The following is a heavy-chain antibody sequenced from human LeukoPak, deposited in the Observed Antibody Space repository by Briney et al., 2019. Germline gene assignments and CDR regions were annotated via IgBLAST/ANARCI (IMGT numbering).Heavy chain of an antibody. CDR3: ASKGYGDYPFDY. CDR2: ISWNSGSI. J-gene: IGHJ4*02. D-gene: IGHD4-17*01. V-gene: IGHV3-9*01. CDR1: GFTFDDYA. Sequence: GGSLRLSCAASGFTFDDYAMHWVRQAPGKGLEWVSGISWNSGSIGYADSVKGRFTISRDNAKNSLYLQMNSLRAEDTAVYYCASKGYGDYPFDYWGQGTLVTVSS.